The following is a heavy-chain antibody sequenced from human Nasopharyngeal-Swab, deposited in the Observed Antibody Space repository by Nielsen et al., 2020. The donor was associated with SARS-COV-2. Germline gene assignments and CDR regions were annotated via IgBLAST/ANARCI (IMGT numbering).Heavy chain of an antibody. CDR3: ARDGYDILTGYYKRGYYFDY. CDR1: GFTFSSYG. V-gene: IGHV3-30*03. J-gene: IGHJ4*02. D-gene: IGHD3-9*01. CDR2: ISYDGSNK. Sequence: GGSLRLSCAASGFTFSSYGMHWVRQAPGKGLEWVAVISYDGSNKYYADSVKGRFTISRDNSKNTLYLQMNSLRAEDTAVYYCARDGYDILTGYYKRGYYFDYWGQGTLVTVSS.